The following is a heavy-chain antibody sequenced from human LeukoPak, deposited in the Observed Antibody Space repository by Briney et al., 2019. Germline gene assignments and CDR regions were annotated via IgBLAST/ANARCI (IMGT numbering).Heavy chain of an antibody. J-gene: IGHJ6*02. V-gene: IGHV4-34*01. CDR1: GGSFSGYY. CDR3: ARDGGAARPRYYYYGMDV. Sequence: PSETLSLTCAVYGGSFSGYYWSWIRQPPGKGLEWIGEINHSGSTNYNPSLKSRVTISVDTSKNQFSLKLSSVTAADTAVYYCARDGGAARPRYYYYGMDVWGQGTTVTVSS. CDR2: INHSGST. D-gene: IGHD6-6*01.